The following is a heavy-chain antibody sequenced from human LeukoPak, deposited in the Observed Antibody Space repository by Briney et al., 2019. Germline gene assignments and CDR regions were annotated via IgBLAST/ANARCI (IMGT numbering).Heavy chain of an antibody. Sequence: PGGSLRLSCAASGFTFSDYGIHWVRQAPGQGLEWVALIWYDGSKKYYADSVKGRFTISRDYTKNTLYLQLNSLRADDTAVYYCARAHSSSSTFDLWGQGTLVTVSS. D-gene: IGHD6-6*01. CDR3: ARAHSSSSTFDL. CDR1: GFTFSDYG. J-gene: IGHJ4*02. V-gene: IGHV3-33*01. CDR2: IWYDGSKK.